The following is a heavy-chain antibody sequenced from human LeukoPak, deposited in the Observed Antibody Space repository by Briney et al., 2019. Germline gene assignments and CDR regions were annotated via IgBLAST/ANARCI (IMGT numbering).Heavy chain of an antibody. CDR2: IYYSGST. J-gene: IGHJ4*02. CDR3: ARTYCSSTSCYDYFDY. V-gene: IGHV4-39*01. CDR1: GGSFSSYY. Sequence: SETLSLTCAVYGGSFSSYYWGWIRQPPGKGLEWIGSIYYSGSTYYNPSLKSRVTISVDTSKNQFSLKLSSVTAADTAVYYCARTYCSSTSCYDYFDYWGQGTLVTVSS. D-gene: IGHD2-2*01.